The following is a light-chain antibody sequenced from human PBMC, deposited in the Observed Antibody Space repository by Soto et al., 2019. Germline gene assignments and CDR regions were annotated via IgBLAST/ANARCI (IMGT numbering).Light chain of an antibody. V-gene: IGKV3-11*01. J-gene: IGKJ2*01. CDR2: DAS. Sequence: EIVFTQSPATLSLSPGERATLSSRASQSVATYLAWYQHNPGQAPRLLIYDASNRATGIPARFSGSGSGTDFTLTISSPEPEDFAVYYCQQRYNWPNTFGQGTKLEIK. CDR3: QQRYNWPNT. CDR1: QSVATY.